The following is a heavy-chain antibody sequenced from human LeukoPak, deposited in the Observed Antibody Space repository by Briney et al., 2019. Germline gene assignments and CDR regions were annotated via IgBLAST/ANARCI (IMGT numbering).Heavy chain of an antibody. J-gene: IGHJ3*01. CDR1: GHSFTDDS. D-gene: IGHD2-15*01. CDR3: ATAQRCSGGTCYAWTDAFHV. Sequence: ASVKVSCTASGHSFTDDSIHWVRQAPGQGLEWLGWVHLNGGGTYRAQKFEGRVTMTTGSSSSTASMDLSGLTSDDTAVYYCATAQRCSGGTCYAWTDAFHVWGQGTMVIVSS. CDR2: VHLNGGGT. V-gene: IGHV1-2*02.